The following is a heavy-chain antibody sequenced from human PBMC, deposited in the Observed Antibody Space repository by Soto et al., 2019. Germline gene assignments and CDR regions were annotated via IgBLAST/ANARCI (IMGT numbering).Heavy chain of an antibody. D-gene: IGHD2-2*01. V-gene: IGHV4-31*03. CDR3: ASQEKYCSSTSCRDGGLDY. J-gene: IGHJ4*02. Sequence: PSETLSLTCTVSGGSISSGGYYWSWIRQHPGKGLEWIGYIYYSGSTYYNPSLKSRVTISVDTSKNQFSLKLSSVTAADTAVYYCASQEKYCSSTSCRDGGLDYWGQGTLVTVSS. CDR2: IYYSGST. CDR1: GGSISSGGYY.